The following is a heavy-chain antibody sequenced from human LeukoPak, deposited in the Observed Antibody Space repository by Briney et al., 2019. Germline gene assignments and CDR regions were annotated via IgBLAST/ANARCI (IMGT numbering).Heavy chain of an antibody. D-gene: IGHD6-25*01. CDR3: ASGLELDY. Sequence: GGSLRLSCAASGFTFSSYAMSWVRQAPGKGLERVSSISNSGGRTFYTDSVKGRFTISRDNSKITLYLQMSSLRAEDTAVYYCASGLELDYWGQGTLVTVSS. J-gene: IGHJ4*02. CDR1: GFTFSSYA. CDR2: ISNSGGRT. V-gene: IGHV3-23*01.